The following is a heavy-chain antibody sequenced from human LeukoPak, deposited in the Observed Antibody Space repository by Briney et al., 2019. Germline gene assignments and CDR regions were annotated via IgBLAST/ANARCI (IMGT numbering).Heavy chain of an antibody. V-gene: IGHV4-59*01. Sequence: SETLSLTCTVSGGSISGYYWNWIRQPPGKGLEWIGYIYYSGSTNYNSSLQSRVTVSLDTSKNQFSLKLSSVTAADTAVYYCARAQPHSVWGSYPRYLDCWGQGTLVTVSS. CDR3: ARAQPHSVWGSYPRYLDC. J-gene: IGHJ4*02. CDR2: IYYSGST. CDR1: GGSISGYY. D-gene: IGHD3-16*01.